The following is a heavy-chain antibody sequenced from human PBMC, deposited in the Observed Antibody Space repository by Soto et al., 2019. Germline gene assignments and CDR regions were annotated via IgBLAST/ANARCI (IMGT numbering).Heavy chain of an antibody. Sequence: QVQLVESGGGLVKPGGSLRLSCAASGFTFSDFYMSWIRQAPGKGLEWISYISSSGTVTYYADSVKGRFTISRDNAKNSRYLRLTSRRVGTTAVYFLAGGVAGPGASWFAPWGQGTLVTVSS. CDR3: AGGVAGPGASWFAP. CDR2: ISSSGTVT. V-gene: IGHV3-11*01. D-gene: IGHD6-19*01. CDR1: GFTFSDFY. J-gene: IGHJ5*02.